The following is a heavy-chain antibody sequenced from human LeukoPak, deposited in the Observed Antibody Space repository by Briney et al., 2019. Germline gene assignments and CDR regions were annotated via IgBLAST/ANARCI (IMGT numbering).Heavy chain of an antibody. D-gene: IGHD5-18*01. CDR2: INPNSGGT. V-gene: IGHV1-2*02. Sequence: ASVTVSCKASGYTFTGYYMHWVRQAPGQGLEWMGWINPNSGGTNYAQKFQGRVTMTEDTSTDTAYMELSSLRSEDTAVYYCATGYSYGLRNYYYYYMDVWGKGTTVTISS. CDR3: ATGYSYGLRNYYYYYMDV. J-gene: IGHJ6*03. CDR1: GYTFTGYY.